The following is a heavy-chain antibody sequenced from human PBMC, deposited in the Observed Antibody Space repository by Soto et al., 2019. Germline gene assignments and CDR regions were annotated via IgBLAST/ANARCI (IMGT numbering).Heavy chain of an antibody. V-gene: IGHV3-49*03. Sequence: GGSLRLSCTASGFTFGDYAMSWFRQAPGKGLEWVGFIRSKAYGGTTEYAASVKGRFTISRDDSKSIAYLQMNSLKTEDTAVYYCAARITIFGVVEFRGSWGQGTLVTVSS. CDR2: IRSKAYGGTT. CDR1: GFTFGDYA. D-gene: IGHD3-3*01. CDR3: AARITIFGVVEFRGS. J-gene: IGHJ4*02.